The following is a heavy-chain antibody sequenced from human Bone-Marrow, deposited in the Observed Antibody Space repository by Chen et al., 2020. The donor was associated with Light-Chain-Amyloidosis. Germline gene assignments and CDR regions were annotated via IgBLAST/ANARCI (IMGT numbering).Heavy chain of an antibody. CDR1: GASISSSYCY. J-gene: IGHJ5*02. CDR3: ACYGGNLWFDP. V-gene: IGHV4-39*01. D-gene: IGHD4-17*01. Sequence: QLQLQESGPGLVKPSETLSLTCTVSGASISSSYCYWGWIRQPPGKGLEWIGSIYYSGHTSYNPSLKSRIIIALDTSKKQFSRKVNSVTAADTAVYFCACYGGNLWFDPWGQGALVTVSS. CDR2: IYYSGHT.